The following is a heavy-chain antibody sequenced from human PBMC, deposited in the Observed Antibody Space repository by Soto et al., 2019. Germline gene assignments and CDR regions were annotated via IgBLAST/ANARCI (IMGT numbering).Heavy chain of an antibody. D-gene: IGHD5-12*01. J-gene: IGHJ4*02. Sequence: GGSLRLSCAASGFTFRTYAMSWVRQPPGKGLEWVSAVSGSGSSTYYADSVKGRFTISRDNSKNTLYLQMSSLGADDTAVYYCARDPFGSEYGPAEVDHWGRGTLVTVSS. CDR3: ARDPFGSEYGPAEVDH. V-gene: IGHV3-23*01. CDR1: GFTFRTYA. CDR2: VSGSGSST.